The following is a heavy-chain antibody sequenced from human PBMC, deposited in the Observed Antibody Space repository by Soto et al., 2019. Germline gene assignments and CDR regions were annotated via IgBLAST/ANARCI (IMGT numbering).Heavy chain of an antibody. V-gene: IGHV1-69*01. CDR2: IIPMFDTP. CDR3: ARGYSSSWSRGMDV. J-gene: IGHJ6*02. CDR1: GYTFTSYG. D-gene: IGHD6-13*01. Sequence: VKVSCKASGYTFTSYGISWVRQAPGQGLEWMGGIIPMFDTPIYAQKFQDRVTITADESTSTAYMQPSSLRSGDTAVYYCARGYSSSWSRGMDVWGQGTTVTVSS.